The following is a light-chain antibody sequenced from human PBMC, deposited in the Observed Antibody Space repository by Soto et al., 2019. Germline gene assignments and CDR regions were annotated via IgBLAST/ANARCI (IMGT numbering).Light chain of an antibody. V-gene: IGLV2-14*01. CDR1: SSDVGVYDY. CDR2: EV. Sequence: QSVLTQPASVSGSPGQSITISCTGTSSDVGVYDYVSWYQQYPGKTPQLLIYEVNRPPGVSDRFSGSKSGNTASLTISDLQAEDEADYYCSSYTSSRSWVFGGGTKVTVL. J-gene: IGLJ3*02. CDR3: SSYTSSRSWV.